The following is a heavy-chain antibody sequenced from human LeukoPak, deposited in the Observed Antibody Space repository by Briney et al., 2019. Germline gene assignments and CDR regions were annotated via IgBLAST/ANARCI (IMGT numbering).Heavy chain of an antibody. D-gene: IGHD3-3*01. J-gene: IGHJ3*02. CDR2: TYYRSQWYN. Sequence: SQTLSLTCAISGDSVSSNNAAWNWIRQSPSRGLEWLGRTYYRSQWYNDYAVSVKGRITINPDTSKNQFSLHLNSVTPEDTAVYYCARDLYYDFWSGRPLGAFDIWGQGTMVTVSS. CDR1: GDSVSSNNAA. V-gene: IGHV6-1*01. CDR3: ARDLYYDFWSGRPLGAFDI.